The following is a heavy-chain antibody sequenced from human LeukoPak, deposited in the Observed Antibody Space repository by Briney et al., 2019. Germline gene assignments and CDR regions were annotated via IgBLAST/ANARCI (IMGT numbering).Heavy chain of an antibody. J-gene: IGHJ4*02. Sequence: GGSLRLSCAASGSTVSSNYMSWVRQAPGKGLEWVSVIYSGGSTYYADSVKGRFTISRDNAKNSLYLQMNSLRAEDTAVYYCARDSHSSGWFDWGQGTLVTVSS. D-gene: IGHD6-19*01. CDR2: IYSGGST. V-gene: IGHV3-66*01. CDR3: ARDSHSSGWFD. CDR1: GSTVSSNY.